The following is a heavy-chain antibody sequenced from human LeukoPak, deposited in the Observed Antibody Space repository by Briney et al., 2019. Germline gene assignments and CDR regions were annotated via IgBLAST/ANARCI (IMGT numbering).Heavy chain of an antibody. J-gene: IGHJ4*02. Sequence: ASVKVSCKASGYTFTGYYMHWVRQAPGQGLEWMGWINPNSGGTNYAQKFQGRVTMTRDTSISTAHMELSRLRSDDTAVYYCARATDISMVRGADYWGQGTLVTVSS. CDR1: GYTFTGYY. V-gene: IGHV1-2*02. CDR2: INPNSGGT. CDR3: ARATDISMVRGADY. D-gene: IGHD3-10*01.